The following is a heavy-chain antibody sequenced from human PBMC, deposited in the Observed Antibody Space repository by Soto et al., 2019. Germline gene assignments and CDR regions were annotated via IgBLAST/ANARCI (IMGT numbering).Heavy chain of an antibody. V-gene: IGHV3-21*01. Sequence: KPGGSLRLSCAASGFTFSSYTMNWVRQAPGKGLEWVSSISSISSSIYYADSVKGRFTISRDNAKNSLYLQMNSLRAEDTAVYYCARVGESSSDWDLDYWGQGTLVTVSS. D-gene: IGHD6-19*01. J-gene: IGHJ4*02. CDR3: ARVGESSSDWDLDY. CDR2: ISSISSSI. CDR1: GFTFSSYT.